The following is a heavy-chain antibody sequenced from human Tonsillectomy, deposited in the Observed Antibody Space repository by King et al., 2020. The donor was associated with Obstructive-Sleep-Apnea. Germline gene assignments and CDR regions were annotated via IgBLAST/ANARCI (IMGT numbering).Heavy chain of an antibody. J-gene: IGHJ4*02. CDR3: ARGEPYSSSLYHAVTGTITPFDY. D-gene: IGHD6-19*01. CDR2: ISAYNGNT. V-gene: IGHV1-18*04. CDR1: GYTFTTYG. Sequence: QVQLVESGGEVKKPGASVKVSCRASGYTFTTYGINWVRQAPGQGLEWMGWISAYNGNTKYAQKVQGRVTMTTETSTSTAFMELRSLRSDDTAVYYCARGEPYSSSLYHAVTGTITPFDYWGQGTLVTVSS.